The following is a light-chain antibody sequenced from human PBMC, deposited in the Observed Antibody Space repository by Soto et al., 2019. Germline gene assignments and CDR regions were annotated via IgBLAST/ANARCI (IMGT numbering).Light chain of an antibody. V-gene: IGKV3-20*01. CDR1: HSVMYNY. CDR2: GAS. CDR3: QQYGSSPYT. Sequence: EILLTQAPSTLSLSPGERVTLSCRASHSVMYNYLAWYRQQRPGQAPRLLVYGASGRATGLPDRFSGSGSGTDFTLTISRLEPEDFAVYYCQQYGSSPYTFGQGTKLEI. J-gene: IGKJ2*01.